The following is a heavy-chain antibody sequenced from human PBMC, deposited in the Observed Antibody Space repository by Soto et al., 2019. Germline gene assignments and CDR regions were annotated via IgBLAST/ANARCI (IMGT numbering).Heavy chain of an antibody. D-gene: IGHD3-22*01. CDR1: GGSFSSYA. CDR3: ARDPYDSSGYYSAY. CDR2: IIPIFGTA. Sequence: SVKGSCKASGGSFSSYASSWVRQDHGQGLEWMGGIIPIFGTANYAQKFQGRVTITADESTSTAYMELSSLRSEDTAVYYCARDPYDSSGYYSAYWGQGTLVTVSP. V-gene: IGHV1-69*13. J-gene: IGHJ4*02.